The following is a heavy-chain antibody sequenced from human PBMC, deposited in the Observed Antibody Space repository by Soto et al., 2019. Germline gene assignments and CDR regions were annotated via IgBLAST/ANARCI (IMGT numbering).Heavy chain of an antibody. CDR2: INPNSGGT. D-gene: IGHD2-15*01. CDR1: GYTFTGYY. CDR3: ARFGGDYYYGMDV. V-gene: IGHV1-2*04. Sequence: QVQLVQSGAEVKKPGASVKVSCKASGYTFTGYYMHWVRQAPGQGLEWMGWINPNSGGTNYAQKLQGWVTMTRDTSISTAYMELSRLRSDDTAVYYCARFGGDYYYGMDVWGQGTTVTVSS. J-gene: IGHJ6*02.